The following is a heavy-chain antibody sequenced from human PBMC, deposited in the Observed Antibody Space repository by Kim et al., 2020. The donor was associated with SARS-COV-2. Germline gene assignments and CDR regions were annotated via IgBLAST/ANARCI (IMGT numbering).Heavy chain of an antibody. J-gene: IGHJ4*02. V-gene: IGHV4-39*01. CDR3: ARPSGSGSYYKIMGAFDY. CDR1: GGSISSSSYY. D-gene: IGHD3-10*01. Sequence: SETLSLTCTVSGGSISSSSYYWGWIRQPPGKGLEWIGSIYYSGSTYYNPSLKSRVTISVDTSKNQFSLKLSSVTAADTAVYYCARPSGSGSYYKIMGAFDYWGQGTLVTVSS. CDR2: IYYSGST.